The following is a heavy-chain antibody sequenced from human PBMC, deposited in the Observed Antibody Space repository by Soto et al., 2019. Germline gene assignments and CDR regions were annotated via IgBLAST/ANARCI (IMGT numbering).Heavy chain of an antibody. J-gene: IGHJ4*02. D-gene: IGHD2-15*01. CDR1: SGSISRSGYY. CDR3: ARHGNILVAAPGRY. Sequence: QLQLQESGPGLVKPSETLSLTCTVSSGSISRSGYYWGWIRQPPGKGLEWIGSFYYSGSTYYNPSLKSRVTISVDTSKNQLSLKLSSVTAADTAVYYCARHGNILVAAPGRYWGQGTLVTVSS. CDR2: FYYSGST. V-gene: IGHV4-39*01.